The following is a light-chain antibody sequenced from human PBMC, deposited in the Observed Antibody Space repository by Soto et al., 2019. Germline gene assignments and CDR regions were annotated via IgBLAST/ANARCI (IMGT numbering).Light chain of an antibody. Sequence: AIRMTQSPSSFSASTGDRVTITCRASKGISSYLAWYQQKPGKAPKLRVYAASTLQSGVPSRFSGSGSGTDFTPTISCLQSEDFATDYCQQYYSYPHTFGQGTKVEIK. J-gene: IGKJ1*01. CDR3: QQYYSYPHT. CDR2: AAS. CDR1: KGISSY. V-gene: IGKV1-8*01.